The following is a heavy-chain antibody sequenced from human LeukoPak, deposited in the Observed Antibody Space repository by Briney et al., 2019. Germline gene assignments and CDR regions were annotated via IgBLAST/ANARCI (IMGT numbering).Heavy chain of an antibody. D-gene: IGHD6-19*01. Sequence: GGSLRLSCAASGYTLSTYWMHWVRQGPGKGLVWVSRINEDGSSTSYADSVRGRFTISRDNAKNTLYLQMNSLRAEDTAVYYCARSGSSGWYDYWGQGTLVTVSS. CDR3: ARSGSSGWYDY. J-gene: IGHJ4*02. CDR1: GYTLSTYW. V-gene: IGHV3-74*01. CDR2: INEDGSST.